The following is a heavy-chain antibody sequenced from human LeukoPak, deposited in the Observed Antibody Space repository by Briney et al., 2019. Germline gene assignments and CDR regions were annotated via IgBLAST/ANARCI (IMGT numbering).Heavy chain of an antibody. V-gene: IGHV1-18*01. CDR3: ARDGTYYYGSESYFYGIDV. J-gene: IGHJ6*02. CDR2: ISAYKGNT. Sequence: ASVNVSYNSSVYTFTSYGISGVRHAPGQGFEGVGWISAYKGNTNYAQKLQGRVTMTTDTCTSTAYMELRSLRSDDTAVYYCARDGTYYYGSESYFYGIDVWGQGTTVTVSS. CDR1: VYTFTSYG. D-gene: IGHD3-10*01.